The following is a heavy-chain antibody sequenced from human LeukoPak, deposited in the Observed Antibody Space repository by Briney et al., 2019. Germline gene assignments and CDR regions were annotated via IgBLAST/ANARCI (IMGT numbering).Heavy chain of an antibody. J-gene: IGHJ4*02. V-gene: IGHV3-74*01. CDR2: IVGDGTSA. D-gene: IGHD3-16*01. CDR3: VRGGDDPDH. CDR1: GFTFSSYA. Sequence: PGGSLRLSCAASGFTFSSYAMTWVRQAPGKGLVWVARIVGDGTSATYADSVKGRFTISRDNGKDTLYLQMNSLRVEDTALYYCVRGGDDPDHWGQGTLVTVSS.